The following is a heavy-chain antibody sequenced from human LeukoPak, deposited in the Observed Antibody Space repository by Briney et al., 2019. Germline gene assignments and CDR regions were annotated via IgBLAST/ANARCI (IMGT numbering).Heavy chain of an antibody. J-gene: IGHJ4*02. CDR1: GFTVSSNY. Sequence: PGGSLRLSCAASGFTVSSNYMSWVRQAPGKGLEWVAVISYDGSNKYYADSVKGRFTISRDNSKNTLDLQMNSLRAEDTAVYYCAKAPYSYDSSGYYNYWGQGTLVTVSS. V-gene: IGHV3-30*18. CDR2: ISYDGSNK. CDR3: AKAPYSYDSSGYYNY. D-gene: IGHD3-22*01.